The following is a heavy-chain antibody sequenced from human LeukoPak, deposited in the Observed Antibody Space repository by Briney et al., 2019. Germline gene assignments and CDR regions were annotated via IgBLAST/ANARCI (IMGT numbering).Heavy chain of an antibody. Sequence: SETLSLTCTVSGGSISSRSYFWGWIRQPPGKGLEWIGSIYYKGNTYFNPSLKSRVTISEDTSKNQFSLKVNSLTAADTAVYYCAKARWDYSNYLGGFDPWGQGTLVTVSS. CDR2: IYYKGNT. V-gene: IGHV4-39*07. CDR1: GGSISSRSYF. CDR3: AKARWDYSNYLGGFDP. J-gene: IGHJ5*02. D-gene: IGHD4-11*01.